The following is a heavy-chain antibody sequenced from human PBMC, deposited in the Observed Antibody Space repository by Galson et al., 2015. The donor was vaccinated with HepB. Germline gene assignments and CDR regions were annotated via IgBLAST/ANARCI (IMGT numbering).Heavy chain of an antibody. V-gene: IGHV3-23*01. CDR1: GFTFSSYA. J-gene: IGHJ2*01. D-gene: IGHD2-21*01. CDR2: ISGSGGST. Sequence: SLRLSCAASGFTFSSYAMSWVRQAPGKGLEWVSAISGSGGSTYYADSVKGRFTISRDNSKNTLYLQMNSLRAEDTAVYYCARWGRVVIATRYWYFELWGRGTLVTVSS. CDR3: ARWGRVVIATRYWYFEL.